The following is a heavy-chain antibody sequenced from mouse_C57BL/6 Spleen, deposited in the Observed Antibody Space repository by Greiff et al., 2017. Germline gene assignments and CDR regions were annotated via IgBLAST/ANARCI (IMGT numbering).Heavy chain of an antibody. D-gene: IGHD2-4*01. V-gene: IGHV5-6*01. CDR3: ARHLYYDYDEGPFDY. CDR2: ISSGGSYT. CDR1: GFTFSSYG. J-gene: IGHJ2*01. Sequence: EVMLVESGGDLVKPGGSLKLSCAASGFTFSSYGMSWVRQTPDKRLEWVATISSGGSYTYYPDSVKGRFTISRDNAKNTLYLQMSSLKSEDTAMYYCARHLYYDYDEGPFDYWGQGTTLTVSS.